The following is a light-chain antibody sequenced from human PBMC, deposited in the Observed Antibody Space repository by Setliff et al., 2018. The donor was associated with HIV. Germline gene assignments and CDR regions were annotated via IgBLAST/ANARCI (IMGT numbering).Light chain of an antibody. CDR2: DVS. CDR1: SSDVGTYNY. J-gene: IGLJ1*01. V-gene: IGLV2-14*03. CDR3: SSYTSSSTYV. Sequence: QSVLTQPASVSGSPGQSTTISCTGTSSDVGTYNYVSWYQQHPGKAPKLIIYDVSKRPSGVSNRFSGSKSGNTASLTISGLQAEDEADYYCSSYTSSSTYVFGTGTKVT.